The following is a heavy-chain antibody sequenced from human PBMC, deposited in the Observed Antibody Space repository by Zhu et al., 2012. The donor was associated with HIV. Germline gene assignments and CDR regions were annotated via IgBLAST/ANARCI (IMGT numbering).Heavy chain of an antibody. V-gene: IGHV4-39*01. D-gene: IGHD6-13*01. CDR2: VYYSGIT. J-gene: IGHJ4*02. CDR3: ARRTAAAFDF. CDR1: NDSISIDYFY. Sequence: QVQLQESVPGLVKPSETLSLTCTVSNDSISIDYFYWSWIRQPPGKGPEWIGSVYYSGITYYNSPLQSRVSVSVDTSKNQFFLKLTSVTAADTALYWCARRTAAAFDFWGQGIRVTVSS.